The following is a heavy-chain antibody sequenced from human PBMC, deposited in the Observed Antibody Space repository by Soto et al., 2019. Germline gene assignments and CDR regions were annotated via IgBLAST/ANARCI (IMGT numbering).Heavy chain of an antibody. J-gene: IGHJ3*02. CDR3: TSHLGELSFQRAFDI. V-gene: IGHV3-73*01. CDR2: IRSKTNSYAT. D-gene: IGHD3-16*02. Sequence: EVQLVESGGGLVQPGGSLKLSCAASGFTVSGSAVHWVRQASGKGLVWAGRIRSKTNSYATADAASVKGRFTISRDDSKNTAYWQMNSLKTEDTAVYDGTSHLGELSFQRAFDIWGQGTMVTVSS. CDR1: GFTVSGSA.